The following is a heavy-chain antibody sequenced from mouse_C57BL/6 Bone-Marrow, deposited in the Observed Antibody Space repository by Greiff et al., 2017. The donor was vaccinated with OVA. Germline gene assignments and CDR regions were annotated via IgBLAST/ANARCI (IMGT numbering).Heavy chain of an antibody. CDR1: GYAFSSSW. CDR3: ARGNYGHWYYAMDY. D-gene: IGHD2-1*01. V-gene: IGHV1-82*01. J-gene: IGHJ4*01. Sequence: QVQLQQSGPELVKPGASVKISCKASGYAFSSSWMNWVKQRPGKGLEWIGRIYPGDGDTNYHGKFQGKATLTADKSSSTAYMQLSSLTSEDSAVYFGARGNYGHWYYAMDYWGQGTSVTVSS. CDR2: IYPGDGDT.